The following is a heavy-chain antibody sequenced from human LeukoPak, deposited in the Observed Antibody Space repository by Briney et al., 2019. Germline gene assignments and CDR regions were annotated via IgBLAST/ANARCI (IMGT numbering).Heavy chain of an antibody. CDR3: ARARMQIVVVAAADY. Sequence: GGSLRLSCAGSGFTFNSYSMNWVRQAPGKGLEWVSSITSSSSYIYYADSVKGRFTISRDNAKNSLYLQMNSLGAEDTAVYYCARARMQIVVVAAADYWGQGTLVTVSS. CDR2: ITSSSSYI. CDR1: GFTFNSYS. D-gene: IGHD2-15*01. V-gene: IGHV3-21*01. J-gene: IGHJ4*02.